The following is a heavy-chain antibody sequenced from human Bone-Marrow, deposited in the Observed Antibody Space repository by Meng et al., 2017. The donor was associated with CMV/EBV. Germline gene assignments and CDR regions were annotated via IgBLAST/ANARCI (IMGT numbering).Heavy chain of an antibody. Sequence: GYYWTWIRQRPGKGLAWIGYIYYSGGTNYNPSLQSRVTISVDTSKNQFSLKLSSVTAADTAMYYCARSVGCSSTYCYTYTSSWYPDYWGQGTLVTVSS. CDR1: GYY. CDR3: ARSVGCSSTYCYTYTSSWYPDY. V-gene: IGHV4-31*02. J-gene: IGHJ4*02. CDR2: IYYSGGT. D-gene: IGHD6-13*01.